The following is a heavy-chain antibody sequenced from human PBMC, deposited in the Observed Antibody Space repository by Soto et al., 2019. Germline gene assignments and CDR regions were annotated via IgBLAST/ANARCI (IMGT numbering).Heavy chain of an antibody. D-gene: IGHD3-22*01. CDR1: GFTFSSYS. J-gene: IGHJ3*02. Sequence: GGSLRLSCAASGFTFSSYSMNWVRQAPGKGLEWVSYISSSSSTIYYADSVKGRFTISRDNAKNSLYLQMNSLRAEDTAVYYCARDLSDLAPLVVDITVNTEDIHIWGQGTMVTV. CDR3: ARDLSDLAPLVVDITVNTEDIHI. CDR2: ISSSSSTI. V-gene: IGHV3-48*01.